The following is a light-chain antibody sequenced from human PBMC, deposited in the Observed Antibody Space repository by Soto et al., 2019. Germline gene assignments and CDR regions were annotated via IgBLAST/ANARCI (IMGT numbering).Light chain of an antibody. V-gene: IGKV3-20*01. CDR2: GAS. Sequence: EIVLTQSPGTRSLSPGERATLSCRASQSLSSSYLAWYQQKPGQAPRRLIYGASSRATGIPDRFSGSGSGTDFTLTISRLEPEDFAVYYCQQYGSSPFTFGPGSKVDIK. J-gene: IGKJ3*01. CDR3: QQYGSSPFT. CDR1: QSLSSSY.